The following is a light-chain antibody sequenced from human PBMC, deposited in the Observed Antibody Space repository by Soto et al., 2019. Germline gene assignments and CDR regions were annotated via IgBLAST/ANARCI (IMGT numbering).Light chain of an antibody. CDR3: QHYESSPWT. CDR1: QSPDSW. J-gene: IGKJ1*01. CDR2: KAS. V-gene: IGKV1-5*03. Sequence: DIQMTQSPSTISSSVGDRVTITCRASQSPDSWLAWYQQKPGNPPKFLMYKASNLESGVPLRFSGSGSETEFTLTIIRLEPDEFAIYYCQHYESSPWTFGQGTKVALK.